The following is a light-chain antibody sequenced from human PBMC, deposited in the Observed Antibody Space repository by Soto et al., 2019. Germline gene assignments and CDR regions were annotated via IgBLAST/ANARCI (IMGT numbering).Light chain of an antibody. J-gene: IGKJ3*01. Sequence: EIVLTQSPGTLSLSPGERATLSCRASQSVSSSYLAWYQQKPGQAPRLLIYGASSRATGIPDRFSGSGSGTEFTLTISSVQSEDFAVYYCQQYNKWPVFTFGPGTRVDIK. CDR3: QQYNKWPVFT. CDR2: GAS. V-gene: IGKV3-20*01. CDR1: QSVSSSY.